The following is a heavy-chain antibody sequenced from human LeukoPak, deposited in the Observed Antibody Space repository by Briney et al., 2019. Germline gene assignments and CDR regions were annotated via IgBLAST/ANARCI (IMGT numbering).Heavy chain of an antibody. V-gene: IGHV4-31*03. CDR3: ARVIVDDNDSYGGNNWFDP. CDR1: GDSISGDNYY. CDR2: IYYSGRT. D-gene: IGHD5-18*01. J-gene: IGHJ5*02. Sequence: PSQTLSLTCTIFGDSISGDNYYWTWIRQHPGKGLEWIGYIYYSGRTYYNPSLKSRLTISVDTSKNQFSLKLSSVTAADTAVYYCARVIVDDNDSYGGNNWFDPWGQGTLVTVSS.